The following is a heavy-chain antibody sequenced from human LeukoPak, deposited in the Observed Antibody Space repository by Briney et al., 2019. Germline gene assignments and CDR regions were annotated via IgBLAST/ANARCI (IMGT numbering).Heavy chain of an antibody. J-gene: IGHJ4*02. V-gene: IGHV3-23*01. CDR1: GFTFSSYA. CDR3: ANQGYSYGYGRIDY. CDR2: ISGSGGST. Sequence: GGSLRLSCAASGFTFSSYAMSWVRQAPGKGVGWVSAISGSGGSTYYADSVKGRFTISRDNSKNTLYLQMNSLRAEDTAVYYCANQGYSYGYGRIDYWGQGTLVTVSS. D-gene: IGHD5-18*01.